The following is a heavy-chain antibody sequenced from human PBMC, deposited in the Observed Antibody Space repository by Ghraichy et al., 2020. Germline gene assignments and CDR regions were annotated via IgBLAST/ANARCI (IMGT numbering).Heavy chain of an antibody. Sequence: GESLRLSCAASGFTFSCYGMHWVRQAPGKGLEWVAFIRYDGSNKYYADSVKGRFTISRDNSKNTLYLQMNSLRAEDTAVYYCAKDPRDCSGATCYSSSAGFDYWGQGTLVTVSS. CDR3: AKDPRDCSGATCYSSSAGFDY. CDR1: GFTFSCYG. J-gene: IGHJ4*02. V-gene: IGHV3-30*02. D-gene: IGHD2-15*01. CDR2: IRYDGSNK.